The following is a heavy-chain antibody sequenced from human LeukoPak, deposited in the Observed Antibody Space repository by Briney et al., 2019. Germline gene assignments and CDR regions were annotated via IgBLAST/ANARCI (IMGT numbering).Heavy chain of an antibody. CDR1: GFTVDDYG. V-gene: IGHV3-20*04. J-gene: IGHJ3*02. CDR2: INWIGGTT. D-gene: IGHD5-24*01. Sequence: PGGSLRLSCAASGFTVDDYGMSWVSQAPGKGLEWISGINWIGGTTGYAVSVKGRFTISRDSGKNSLYLQMNSLRAEDTAFYYCARDLGYKDYVSACDIWGQGTMVTVSS. CDR3: ARDLGYKDYVSACDI.